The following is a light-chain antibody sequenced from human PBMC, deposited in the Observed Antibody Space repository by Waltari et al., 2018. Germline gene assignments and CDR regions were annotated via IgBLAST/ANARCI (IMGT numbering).Light chain of an antibody. Sequence: ACRSGPRILAGYQGKPGPAPRLRISRAVSRAPGIPARFSGSGSETQFTLTISRLHSEDFAIYYCQQYHSWPPIFTFGPGTKVDIK. CDR1: RSGPRI. CDR3: QQYHSWPPIFT. J-gene: IGKJ3*01. CDR2: RAV. V-gene: IGKV3-15*01.